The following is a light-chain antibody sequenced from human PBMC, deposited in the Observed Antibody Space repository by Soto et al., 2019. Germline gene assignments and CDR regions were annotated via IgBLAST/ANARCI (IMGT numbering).Light chain of an antibody. V-gene: IGKV1-5*03. J-gene: IGKJ1*01. CDR1: QSISSW. CDR3: QQYNSYART. CDR2: KAS. Sequence: DIQMTQSPSTLSASVGDRVTITCRASQSISSWLAWYQQKPWKAPKLLIYKASSLESGVPARLSGSGSGTEFTLTISSLQPDDFATYYCQQYNSYARTCGQGTKVEIK.